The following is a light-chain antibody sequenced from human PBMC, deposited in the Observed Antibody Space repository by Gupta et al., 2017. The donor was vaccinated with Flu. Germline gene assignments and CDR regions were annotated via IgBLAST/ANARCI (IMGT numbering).Light chain of an antibody. Sequence: PSLSASVGDRVTMTFRASQSIRSYLTWYQQKPGQAPKLLIYGASSWQSGVPSRFSGSGSGTDFTLTISSLQPEDFASYYCQQTDNTPLLAFGHGTKVEIK. J-gene: IGKJ3*01. CDR3: QQTDNTPLLA. CDR1: QSIRSY. V-gene: IGKV1-39*01. CDR2: GAS.